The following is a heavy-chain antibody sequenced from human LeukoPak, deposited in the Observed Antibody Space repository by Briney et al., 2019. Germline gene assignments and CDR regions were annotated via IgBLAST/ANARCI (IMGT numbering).Heavy chain of an antibody. J-gene: IGHJ3*02. CDR3: ARGGYTYGYLSDAFDI. V-gene: IGHV1-46*01. CDR1: GYTFTSYY. Sequence: ASVKVSCKASGYTFTSYYMHWVRQAPGHGLEWMGIINPSGGSPTYAQKFQGRVTMTRDTSTTTVYMELSSLRSEDTAVYYCARGGYTYGYLSDAFDIWGQGTMVTV. D-gene: IGHD5-18*01. CDR2: INPSGGSP.